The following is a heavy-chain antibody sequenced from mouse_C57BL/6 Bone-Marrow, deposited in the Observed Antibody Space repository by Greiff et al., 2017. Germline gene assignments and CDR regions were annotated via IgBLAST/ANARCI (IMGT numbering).Heavy chain of an antibody. V-gene: IGHV1-55*01. CDR2: IYPGSGST. D-gene: IGHD2-5*01. CDR1: GYTFTSYW. CDR3: ARPYYSNYWYCDV. Sequence: QVQLQQPGAELVKPGASVKMSCKASGYTFTSYWITWVKQRPGQGLEWIGDIYPGSGSTNYNEKFKSKATLTVDTASRTAYLQLISLTSEDSAVYYCARPYYSNYWYCDVWGTGTTVTVSS. J-gene: IGHJ1*03.